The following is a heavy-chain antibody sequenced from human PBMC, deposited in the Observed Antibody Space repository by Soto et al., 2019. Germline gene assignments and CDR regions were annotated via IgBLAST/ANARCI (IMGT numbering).Heavy chain of an antibody. CDR3: ARDTSGSYYLYYYYGMDV. V-gene: IGHV3-64*01. D-gene: IGHD1-26*01. CDR2: ISSNGGST. Sequence: EVQLVESGGGLVQPGGSLRLSCAASGFTFSSYAMHWVRQAPGKGLEYVSAISSNGGSTYYANSVKGRFTISRDNSKNTLYLQMGSLRAEDMAVYYCARDTSGSYYLYYYYGMDVWGQGTTVTASS. CDR1: GFTFSSYA. J-gene: IGHJ6*02.